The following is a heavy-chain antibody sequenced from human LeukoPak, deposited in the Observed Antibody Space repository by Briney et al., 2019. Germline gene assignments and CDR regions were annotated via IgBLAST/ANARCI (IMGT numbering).Heavy chain of an antibody. CDR2: IIPIFGTA. CDR1: GGTFSSYA. V-gene: IGHV1-69*05. Sequence: GASVKVSCKASGGTFSSYAISWVRQAPGQGLEWVGGIIPIFGTANYAQKFQGRVTITTDESTSTAYMELSSLRSEDTAVYYCARDTLPYYDFWSGSNWFDPWGQGTLVTVSS. CDR3: ARDTLPYYDFWSGSNWFDP. D-gene: IGHD3-3*01. J-gene: IGHJ5*02.